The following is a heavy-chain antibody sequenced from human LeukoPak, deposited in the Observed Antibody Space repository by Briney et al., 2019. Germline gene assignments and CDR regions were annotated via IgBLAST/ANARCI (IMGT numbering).Heavy chain of an antibody. Sequence: ASVKVSCKASGYTFFSYGLSWVRQAPGQGLECMGWISANNGNTKYVQKFQGRVTMTRNTSISTAYMELSSLRSEDTAVYYCAREDYDFWTAYYYYGKDVWGQGTTVTVSS. CDR2: ISANNGNT. D-gene: IGHD3-3*01. V-gene: IGHV1-18*01. CDR3: AREDYDFWTAYYYYGKDV. CDR1: GYTFFSYG. J-gene: IGHJ6*02.